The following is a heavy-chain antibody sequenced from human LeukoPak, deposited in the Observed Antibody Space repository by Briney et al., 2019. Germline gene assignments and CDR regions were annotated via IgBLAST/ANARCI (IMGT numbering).Heavy chain of an antibody. J-gene: IGHJ4*02. CDR2: ISGSGGGT. V-gene: IGHV3-23*01. CDR1: GFTFSSYA. Sequence: GGSLRLSCAASGFTFSSYAMSRVRQAPGKVLEWVSAISGSGGGTYYADSVRGRFTLSRDNSKNTLYLQMNSLRADDTAVYYCAKSSSSHSSSWLVDYWGQGTLVTVSS. CDR3: AKSSSSHSSSWLVDY. D-gene: IGHD6-13*01.